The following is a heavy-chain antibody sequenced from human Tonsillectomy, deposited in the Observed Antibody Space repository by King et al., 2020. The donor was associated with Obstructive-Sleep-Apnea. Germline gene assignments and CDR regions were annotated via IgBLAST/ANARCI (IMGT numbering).Heavy chain of an antibody. D-gene: IGHD4-17*01. CDR2: ISYDGSNK. CDR1: GFTFSSYA. Sequence: VQLVESGGGVVQPGRSLRLSCAASGFTFSSYAMHWVRQAPGKGLEWVAVISYDGSNKYYADSVKGRFTISRDNSKNTLYLQMNSLRAEDTAVYYCAREKSRHVPMTTVTTSIKGAFDIWGQGTMVTVSS. CDR3: AREKSRHVPMTTVTTSIKGAFDI. J-gene: IGHJ3*02. V-gene: IGHV3-30*04.